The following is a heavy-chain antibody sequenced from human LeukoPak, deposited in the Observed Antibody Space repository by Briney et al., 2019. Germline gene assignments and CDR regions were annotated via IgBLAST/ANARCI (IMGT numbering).Heavy chain of an antibody. J-gene: IGHJ4*02. CDR2: ISYDGSNK. CDR3: AKVGQWLNDY. Sequence: GGSLRLSCAASGFTFSSYGMHWVRQAPGKGLEWVAVISYDGSNKYYADSVKGRFTISRDNSKNTLYLQMNSLRAEDTAVYYCAKVGQWLNDYWGQGTLVTVSS. CDR1: GFTFSSYG. D-gene: IGHD6-19*01. V-gene: IGHV3-30*18.